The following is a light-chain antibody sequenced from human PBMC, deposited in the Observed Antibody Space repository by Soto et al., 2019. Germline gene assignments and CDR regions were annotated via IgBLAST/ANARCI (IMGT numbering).Light chain of an antibody. J-gene: IGKJ1*01. CDR2: DTS. CDR1: RSINTS. Sequence: DIQMTQSPASLSASVGDRVTMTCRASRSINTSLSWYQQKPGKAPNLLIFDTSTLQSGVPSRFSGSGSGTDFSLTITSLQPEDFATYYCQQSDSTPWTFGQGTKVEI. V-gene: IGKV1-39*01. CDR3: QQSDSTPWT.